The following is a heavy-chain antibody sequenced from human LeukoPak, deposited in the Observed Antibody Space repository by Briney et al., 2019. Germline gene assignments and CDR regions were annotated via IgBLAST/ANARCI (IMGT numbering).Heavy chain of an antibody. D-gene: IGHD7-27*01. V-gene: IGHV3-21*04. CDR3: AAPNGGSLSFDS. J-gene: IGHJ4*02. CDR2: ISSSSSYI. Sequence: PGGSLRLSCAASGFTFSSYSMNWVRQAPGKGLGWVSSISSSSSYIYYADSVKGRFTISRDNAKNSLYLQMNSLRDEDTAIYYCAAPNGGSLSFDSWGQGTLVTVPS. CDR1: GFTFSSYS.